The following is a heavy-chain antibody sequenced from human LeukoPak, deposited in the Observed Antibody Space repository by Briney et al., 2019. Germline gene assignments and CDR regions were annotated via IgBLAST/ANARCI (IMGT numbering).Heavy chain of an antibody. D-gene: IGHD5-24*01. J-gene: IGHJ3*01. V-gene: IGHV3-23*01. CDR3: ARDIQLST. Sequence: GGSLRLSCAGSGFTFRDSAMTWVRQAPGKGLEWVSLISFSGANTYHADSVKGRFTISRDNSKDTLYLQMNSLRAEDTAIYYCARDIQLSTWGLGTMVTVSS. CDR2: ISFSGANT. CDR1: GFTFRDSA.